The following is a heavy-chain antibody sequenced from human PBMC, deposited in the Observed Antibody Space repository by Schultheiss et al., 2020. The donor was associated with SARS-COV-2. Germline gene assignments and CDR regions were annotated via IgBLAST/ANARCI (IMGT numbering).Heavy chain of an antibody. D-gene: IGHD6-6*01. CDR1: GFTFSTYS. Sequence: GGSLRLSCAASGFTFSTYSMYWVRQAPGKGLEWVSSISASSAYIYYADSVKGRFTISRDNAKNSLYLQMNSLRDEDTAVYYCATRIAARLDYWGQGTLVTVSS. CDR2: ISASSAYI. J-gene: IGHJ4*02. CDR3: ATRIAARLDY. V-gene: IGHV3-21*01.